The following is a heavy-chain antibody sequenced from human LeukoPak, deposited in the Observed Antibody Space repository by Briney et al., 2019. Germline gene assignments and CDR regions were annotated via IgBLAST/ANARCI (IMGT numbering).Heavy chain of an antibody. V-gene: IGHV3-7*01. CDR3: AEGFTGSYAFDC. CDR2: IKQDGSEK. J-gene: IGHJ4*02. D-gene: IGHD1-26*01. Sequence: GGSLRLSCAASGFTFSSYWMSWVRQAPGKGLEWVANIKQDGSEKYYVDSVKGRFTISRDNAKNSLYLQMNSLRAEDTAVYYCAEGFTGSYAFDCWGQGTLVTAAS. CDR1: GFTFSSYW.